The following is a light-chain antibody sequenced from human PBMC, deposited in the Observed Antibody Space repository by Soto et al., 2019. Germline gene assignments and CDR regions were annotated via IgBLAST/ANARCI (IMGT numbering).Light chain of an antibody. J-gene: IGLJ2*01. CDR3: SSYTTRSTLVV. CDR2: EVS. CDR1: SSDVGGYYY. V-gene: IGLV2-14*01. Sequence: QSALTQPASVSGSPGQSITISCTGTSSDVGGYYYVSWYQKYPDKAPKLMIYEVSNRPSGVSNRFSGSKSGNTASLTISGLQAEDEAVYYCSSYTTRSTLVVFGGGTQLTVL.